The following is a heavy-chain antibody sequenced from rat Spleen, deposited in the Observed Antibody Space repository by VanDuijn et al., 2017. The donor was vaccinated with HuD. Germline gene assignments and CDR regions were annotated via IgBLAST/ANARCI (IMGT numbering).Heavy chain of an antibody. CDR1: GFSLTSNG. CDR3: TREHNWGFDY. V-gene: IGHV2S12*01. D-gene: IGHD5-1*01. Sequence: QVQLKESGPGLVQPSQTLSLTCTVSGFSLTSNGVSWVRQPPGKGLEWIAAISSGGKTYYKSTLKSRLSVSRDTSKSQVFLKMDSLQTDDTAIYYCTREHNWGFDYWGQGVMVTVSS. CDR2: ISSGGKT. J-gene: IGHJ2*01.